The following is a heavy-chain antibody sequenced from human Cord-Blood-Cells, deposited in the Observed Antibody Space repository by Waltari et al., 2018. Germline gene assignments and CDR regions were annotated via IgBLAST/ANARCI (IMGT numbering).Heavy chain of an antibody. J-gene: IGHJ4*02. CDR1: GGSFSGYY. D-gene: IGHD4-17*01. V-gene: IGHV4-34*01. Sequence: QVQLQQWGAGLLKPSETLSLTCAVYGGSFSGYYWSWIRQPPGKGLEWIGEINHSGSTNYYPSLKSRVTISVDTSKNQFSLKLSSVTAADTAVYYCARAGTVTKSFDYWGQGTLVTVSS. CDR3: ARAGTVTKSFDY. CDR2: INHSGST.